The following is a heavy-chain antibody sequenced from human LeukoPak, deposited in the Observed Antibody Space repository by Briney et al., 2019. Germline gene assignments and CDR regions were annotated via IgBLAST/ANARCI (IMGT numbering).Heavy chain of an antibody. CDR3: ARDEMTTIDY. J-gene: IGHJ4*02. Sequence: GGSLRLSCAASGCTFSSYSMNWVRQAPGKGLEWVSSISSSSSYIYYADSVKGRFTISRDNAKNSLYLQMNSLRAEDTAVYYCARDEMTTIDYWGQGTLVTVSS. D-gene: IGHD5-24*01. V-gene: IGHV3-21*01. CDR1: GCTFSSYS. CDR2: ISSSSSYI.